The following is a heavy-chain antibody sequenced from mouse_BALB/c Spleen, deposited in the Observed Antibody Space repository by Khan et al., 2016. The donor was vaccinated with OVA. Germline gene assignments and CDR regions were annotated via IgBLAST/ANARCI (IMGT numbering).Heavy chain of an antibody. V-gene: IGHV1S81*02. CDR1: GYTFSSYY. CDR3: TSTGYASAFAY. D-gene: IGHD6-1*01. Sequence: QVQLQQPGAELVKPGASVSLSCKASGYTFSSYYLYWVKMRPGQGLEWIGGINPSDGGAHFNEKFKTKATLTVDKSSSPAYMELSSLTSEDPAVYFCTSTGYASAFAYWGQGTLVTVSA. CDR2: INPSDGGA. J-gene: IGHJ3*01.